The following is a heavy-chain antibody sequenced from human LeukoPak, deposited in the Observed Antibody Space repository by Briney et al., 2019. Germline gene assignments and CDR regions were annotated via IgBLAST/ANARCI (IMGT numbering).Heavy chain of an antibody. Sequence: GGSLRLSCAASGFTFSSYWMHWVRQAPGKGLVWVSRINSDGSSTSYADSVKGRFTISRENAKNSLYLQMNSLRAGDTAVYYCARSYGSGSYYNSYFDYWGQGTLVTVSS. CDR1: GFTFSSYW. D-gene: IGHD3-10*01. CDR2: INSDGSST. CDR3: ARSYGSGSYYNSYFDY. J-gene: IGHJ4*02. V-gene: IGHV3-74*01.